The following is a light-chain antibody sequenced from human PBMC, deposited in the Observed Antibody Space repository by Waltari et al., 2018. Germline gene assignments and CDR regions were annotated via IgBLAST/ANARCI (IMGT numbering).Light chain of an antibody. J-gene: IGKJ2*01. Sequence: EVVVTHTPAALSVSPGYGFTLSYRASQSISSNLAWYQQKAVKAPRLLIYRASIRAADVPARFSGSGSGTEFTLTISSLQSEDFAVYFCQQYDDWPPKYSFGQGTKLEIK. V-gene: IGKV3-15*01. CDR1: QSISSN. CDR3: QQYDDWPPKYS. CDR2: RAS.